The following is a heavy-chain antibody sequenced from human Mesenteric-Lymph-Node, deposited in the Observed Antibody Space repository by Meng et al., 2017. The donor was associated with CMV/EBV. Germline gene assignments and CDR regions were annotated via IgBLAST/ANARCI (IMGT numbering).Heavy chain of an antibody. CDR3: AKRAPRPAYYFDY. J-gene: IGHJ4*02. Sequence: GESLKISCAASGFIFSNYAMSWVRHVPGKGLEWVSTFSARTSSAFYADSVKGRFTISRDTSKNTLYLQMNSLRAEDTAIYFCAKRAPRPAYYFDYWGQGALVTVS. CDR1: GFIFSNYA. CDR2: FSARTSSA. V-gene: IGHV3-23*01.